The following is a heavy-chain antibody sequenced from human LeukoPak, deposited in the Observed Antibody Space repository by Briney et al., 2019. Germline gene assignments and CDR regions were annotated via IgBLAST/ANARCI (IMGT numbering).Heavy chain of an antibody. Sequence: SETLSLTCTVSGGSVSSGSYYWSWIRQPPGTGLEWIGYIYYSGSTNYNPSLKSRVTISVDTSKNQFSLKLSSVTAADTAVYYCARGTLHLGYYYDSSGYPHNSLDPWGQGTLVTVSS. D-gene: IGHD3-22*01. J-gene: IGHJ5*02. V-gene: IGHV4-61*01. CDR2: IYYSGST. CDR3: ARGTLHLGYYYDSSGYPHNSLDP. CDR1: GGSVSSGSYY.